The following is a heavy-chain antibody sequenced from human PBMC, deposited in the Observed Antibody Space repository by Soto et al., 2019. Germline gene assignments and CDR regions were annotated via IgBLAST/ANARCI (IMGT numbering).Heavy chain of an antibody. CDR1: GYSITAGGYY. CDR2: FYSSGSI. Sequence: SETLSLTCFVSGYSITAGGYYWSWFRHHPGKGLDWIGSFYSSGSIIYNPSLRSRFSISGDTSSNQFSMSLTSVTAADTARYYCARMYSSGSGWFHPWGQGTLVT. V-gene: IGHV4-31*03. J-gene: IGHJ5*02. CDR3: ARMYSSGSGWFHP. D-gene: IGHD6-19*01.